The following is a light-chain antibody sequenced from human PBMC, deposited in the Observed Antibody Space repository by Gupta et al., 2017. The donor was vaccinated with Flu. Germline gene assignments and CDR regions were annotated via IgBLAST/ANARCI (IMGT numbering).Light chain of an antibody. CDR3: SSYTSNNALYV. V-gene: IGLV2-14*01. Sequence: ITISCTGSSSDVGSYNNVSWYHQHPGKAPKLMIYEVTNRPSGVSNRFSGSKSGNTASLTISGLQAEDEADYYCSSYTSNNALYVFGTGTKVTVL. J-gene: IGLJ1*01. CDR2: EVT. CDR1: SSDVGSYNN.